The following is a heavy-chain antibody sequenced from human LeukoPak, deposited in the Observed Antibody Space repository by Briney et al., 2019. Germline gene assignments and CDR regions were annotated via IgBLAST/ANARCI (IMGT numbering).Heavy chain of an antibody. V-gene: IGHV4-34*01. D-gene: IGHD4-17*01. J-gene: IGHJ4*02. CDR3: ARGLATPTVTQHRFDY. CDR1: GGSFSGYY. CDR2: INHSGST. Sequence: SEALSLTCAVYGGSFSGYYWSWIRQPPGKGLEWIGEINHSGSTNYNPSLKSRVTISVDTSKNQFSLKLSSVTAADTAVYYCARGLATPTVTQHRFDYWGQGTLVTVSS.